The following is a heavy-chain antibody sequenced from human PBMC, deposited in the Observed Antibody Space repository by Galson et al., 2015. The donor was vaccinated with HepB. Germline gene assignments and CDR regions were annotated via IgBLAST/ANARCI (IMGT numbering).Heavy chain of an antibody. CDR1: GFTFSSHA. J-gene: IGHJ4*02. CDR3: AREDRTY. CDR2: ISYDGSNK. Sequence: SLRLSCATSGFTFSSHAMHWVRQAPGKGLEWVAVISYDGSNKYYADSVKGRFTISRDNSKNTLYLQMNSLRAEDTAVYYCAREDRTYWGQGTLVTVSS. V-gene: IGHV3-30*04.